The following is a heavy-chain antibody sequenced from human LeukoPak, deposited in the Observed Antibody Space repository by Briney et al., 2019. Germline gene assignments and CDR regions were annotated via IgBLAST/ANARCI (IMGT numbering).Heavy chain of an antibody. CDR1: GGSINSYY. D-gene: IGHD3-10*01. CDR2: IYYSGST. Sequence: SETLSLTCTVSGGSINSYYMTWIRQPPGKGLEWIGYIYYSGSTNYNPSLKSRVTISVDTSKNQFFLKLSSVTAADTAVYYCARGWEEYYYGSGSSYYFDYWGQGSLVTVSS. CDR3: ARGWEEYYYGSGSSYYFDY. V-gene: IGHV4-59*01. J-gene: IGHJ4*02.